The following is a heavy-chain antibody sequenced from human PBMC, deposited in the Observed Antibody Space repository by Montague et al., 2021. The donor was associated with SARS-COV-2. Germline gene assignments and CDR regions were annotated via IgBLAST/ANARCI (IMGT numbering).Heavy chain of an antibody. CDR3: ARAYCGGDCHVGP. D-gene: IGHD2-21*02. CDR2: IYDSGSA. CDR1: VGSISNYY. V-gene: IGHV4-59*01. J-gene: IGHJ6*02. Sequence: SETLSLTCTVSVGSISNYYWTWIRQPPGKGLEWIGYIYDSGSANYNPSLKSRSTISVDTSNNQFSLRLSSVTAADTAVYYCARAYCGGDCHVGPWGQGIAVTVSS.